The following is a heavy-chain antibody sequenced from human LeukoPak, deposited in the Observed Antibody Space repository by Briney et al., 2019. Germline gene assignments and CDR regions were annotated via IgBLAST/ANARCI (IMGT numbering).Heavy chain of an antibody. CDR2: IKEDGSER. CDR3: ARDEVPRDFDY. Sequence: GGSLRLSCEGSAFIFSGHWMNWVRQTPGKGLEWVASIKEDGSERQYVDSVKGRFSISRDNTKGSLFLQLNSLRAEDTAVYYCARDEVPRDFDYWGQGTLVTVSS. CDR1: AFIFSGHW. V-gene: IGHV3-7*03. D-gene: IGHD3-10*01. J-gene: IGHJ4*02.